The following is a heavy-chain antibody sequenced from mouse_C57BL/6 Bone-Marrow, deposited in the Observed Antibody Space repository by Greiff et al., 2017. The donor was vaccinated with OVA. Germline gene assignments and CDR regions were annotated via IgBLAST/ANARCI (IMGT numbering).Heavy chain of an antibody. CDR3: LLYGSSYKDY. D-gene: IGHD1-1*01. Sequence: VQLQQSGAELVRPGASVKLSCTASGFNIKDDYMHWVKQRPEQGLEWIGWIDPENGDTEYASKFQGKATITADTASNTAYLQLSSLTSEDTAVYYYLLYGSSYKDYWGQGTTLTVSS. CDR1: GFNIKDDY. CDR2: IDPENGDT. J-gene: IGHJ2*01. V-gene: IGHV14-4*01.